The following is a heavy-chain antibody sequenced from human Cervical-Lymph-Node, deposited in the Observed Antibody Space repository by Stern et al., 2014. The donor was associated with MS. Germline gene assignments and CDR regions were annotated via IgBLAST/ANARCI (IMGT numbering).Heavy chain of an antibody. CDR2: ISYDGTKK. D-gene: IGHD6-13*01. V-gene: IGHV3-30*04. CDR1: GFTFSTFD. Sequence: QVQLVQSGGGVVQPGRSLRLSCAASGFTFSTFDMHWVRQAPGKGLQWVAIISYDGTKKNYADSVRGRFTISRDNSRSTLYLQVSSLRAEDTAVYYCSRDFGRIGAAETGALHIWGQGTMVTVSS. CDR3: SRDFGRIGAAETGALHI. J-gene: IGHJ3*02.